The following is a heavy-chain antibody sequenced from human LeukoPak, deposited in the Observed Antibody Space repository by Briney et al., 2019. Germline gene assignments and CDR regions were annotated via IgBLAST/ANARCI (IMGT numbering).Heavy chain of an antibody. D-gene: IGHD5-18*01. J-gene: IGHJ4*02. CDR3: ARDCERGYSYGLC. V-gene: IGHV3-23*01. CDR1: GFTFSSYG. Sequence: GGSLRLSCAVSGFTFSSYGMSWVRQAPGKGLEWVSGVSGSGGTTYYADSVKGRFTISRDNAKNSVFLQMDSLRAEDTAVYFCARDCERGYSYGLCWGQGTVVTVSS. CDR2: VSGSGGTT.